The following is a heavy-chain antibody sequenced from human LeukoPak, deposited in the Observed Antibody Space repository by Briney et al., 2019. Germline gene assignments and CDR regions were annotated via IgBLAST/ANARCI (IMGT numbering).Heavy chain of an antibody. D-gene: IGHD3-3*01. CDR2: INTDGSST. V-gene: IGHV3-74*01. CDR1: GFTFSSYW. J-gene: IGHJ5*02. Sequence: GGSLRPSCAASGFTFSSYWMHWVRQAPGKGLVWVSRINTDGSSTSYADSVKGRFTISRDNAKNTLYLQMNSLRAEDTAVYYCARDTTYYDFWSGYNWFDPWGQGTLVTVSS. CDR3: ARDTTYYDFWSGYNWFDP.